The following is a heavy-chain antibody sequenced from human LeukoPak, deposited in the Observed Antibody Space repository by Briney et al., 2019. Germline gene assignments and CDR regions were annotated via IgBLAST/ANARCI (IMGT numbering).Heavy chain of an antibody. J-gene: IGHJ4*02. Sequence: SETLSLTCTVSGGSISSSSYYWGWIRQPPGKGLEWIGSIYYSGSTYYNPSLKSRVTISVDTSKNQFSLKLSSVTAADTAVYYCARHFNGYSNGPIDYWAREPWSPSPQ. CDR2: IYYSGST. CDR1: GGSISSSSYY. CDR3: ARHFNGYSNGPIDY. D-gene: IGHD5-18*01. V-gene: IGHV4-39*01.